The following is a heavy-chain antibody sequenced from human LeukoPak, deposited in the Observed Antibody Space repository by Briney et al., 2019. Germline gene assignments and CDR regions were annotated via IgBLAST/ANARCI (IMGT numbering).Heavy chain of an antibody. CDR2: IKNKANSYST. J-gene: IGHJ4*02. Sequence: PVGSLRLSCATSGFTFSDHYMDWVRLAPGKGLEWGGRIKNKANSYSTEYAASVKGRFTISRDDSKNSLYLQMNRLRSKDTALYYCTRVRLGAATRYFDYWGQGTLVTVSS. CDR3: TRVRLGAATRYFDY. V-gene: IGHV3-72*01. D-gene: IGHD1-26*01. CDR1: GFTFSDHY.